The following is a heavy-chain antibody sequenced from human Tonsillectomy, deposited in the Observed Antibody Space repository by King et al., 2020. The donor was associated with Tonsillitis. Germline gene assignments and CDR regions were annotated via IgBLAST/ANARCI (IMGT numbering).Heavy chain of an antibody. CDR1: GGPISSSRYY. CDR2: VYYSGST. J-gene: IGHJ4*02. V-gene: IGHV4-39*07. D-gene: IGHD3-10*01. Sequence: QLQESGPGLVKPSETLSLTCTVSGGPISSSRYYWGWIRQPPEKELEWIGSVYYSGSTYYNPSLKSRVTISIDTSKNQFSLKLSSVTAADTAVFYCARHAVGSVMVRGVLDSWGQGTLVTVSP. CDR3: ARHAVGSVMVRGVLDS.